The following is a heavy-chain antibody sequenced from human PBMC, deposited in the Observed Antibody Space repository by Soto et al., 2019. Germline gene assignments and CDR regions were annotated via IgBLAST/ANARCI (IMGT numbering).Heavy chain of an antibody. Sequence: QVQLQESGPGLVKPSETLSLTCTVYGGSISRYYWSWIRQPPGKGLELIGYIYYSWSTNYNPSLKSRVTISVVTSKNQFALELRSLNAADMAVYYCARRYAGNFDYWVQGTLVTVSS. D-gene: IGHD2-8*01. CDR3: ARRYAGNFDY. CDR2: IYYSWST. CDR1: GGSISRYY. J-gene: IGHJ4*02. V-gene: IGHV4-59*01.